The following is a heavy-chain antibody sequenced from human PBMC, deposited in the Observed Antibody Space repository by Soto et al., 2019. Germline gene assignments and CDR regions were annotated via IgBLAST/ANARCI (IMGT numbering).Heavy chain of an antibody. CDR1: GGSFSGYS. D-gene: IGHD2-8*02. CDR3: ARDKSTGLFDY. J-gene: IGHJ4*02. Sequence: QVQLQQWGAGLLKPSETLSLTCAVYGGSFSGYSWTWIRQPPGTGLEWIGEINHSGSTNYKPSLKSRVNISVDTSKNQFSLKLTSVTAAAAAVYYCARDKSTGLFDYWGQGTLVTVSS. CDR2: INHSGST. V-gene: IGHV4-34*01.